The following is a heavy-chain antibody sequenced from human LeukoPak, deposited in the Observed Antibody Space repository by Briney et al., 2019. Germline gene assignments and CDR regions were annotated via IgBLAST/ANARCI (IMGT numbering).Heavy chain of an antibody. V-gene: IGHV4-39*07. CDR3: ASGVIQLWPLFDY. J-gene: IGHJ4*02. Sequence: SETLSLTCTVSGGSISSSSYYWGWIRQPPGKGLEWIGSIYYSGSTYYNPSLKSRVTISVDTSKNQFSLKLSSVTAADTAVYYCASGVIQLWPLFDYWGQGTLVTVSS. CDR1: GGSISSSSYY. CDR2: IYYSGST. D-gene: IGHD5-18*01.